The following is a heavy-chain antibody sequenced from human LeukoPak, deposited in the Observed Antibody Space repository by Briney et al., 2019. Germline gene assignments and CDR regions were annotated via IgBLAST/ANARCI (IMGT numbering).Heavy chain of an antibody. CDR1: GYTFTSYA. V-gene: IGHV1-69*13. D-gene: IGHD3-22*01. Sequence: ASVKVSCKASGYTFTSYAMNWVRQAPGQGLEWMGGIIPIFGTANYAQKFQGRVPITADESTSTAYMELSSLRSEDTAVYYCATAQVVVIIRELGAFDIWGQGTMVTVSS. J-gene: IGHJ3*02. CDR3: ATAQVVVIIRELGAFDI. CDR2: IIPIFGTA.